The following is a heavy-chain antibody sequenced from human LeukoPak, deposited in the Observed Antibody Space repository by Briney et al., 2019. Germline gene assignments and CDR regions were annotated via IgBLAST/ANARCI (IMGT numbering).Heavy chain of an antibody. D-gene: IGHD3-22*01. CDR3: ARGGYYEHFDY. V-gene: IGHV4-59*01. Sequence: SETLSLTCTVSGGSIRSYYWSWIRQPPGKGLEGIGYIYYSGSTNYNPSLKSRVTISVDTSKNQLSLKLSSVTAADTAVYYCARGGYYEHFDYWGQGTLVTVSS. CDR1: GGSIRSYY. CDR2: IYYSGST. J-gene: IGHJ4*02.